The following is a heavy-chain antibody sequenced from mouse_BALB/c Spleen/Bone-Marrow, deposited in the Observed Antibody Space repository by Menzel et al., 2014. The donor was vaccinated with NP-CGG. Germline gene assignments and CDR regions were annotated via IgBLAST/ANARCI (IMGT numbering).Heavy chain of an antibody. CDR3: ARPRYFDY. CDR1: GYTFTSYT. CDR2: INPSNGYT. V-gene: IGHV1-4*02. J-gene: IGHJ2*01. Sequence: QVQLQQPAAELARPGASVKMSCKASGYTFTSYTMHWVKQRPGQGLEWIGYINPSNGYTEYNQKFKDKTTLTVDKSSSTTYMQLSSLTSEDSAVYYCARPRYFDYWGQGTTLTVSS.